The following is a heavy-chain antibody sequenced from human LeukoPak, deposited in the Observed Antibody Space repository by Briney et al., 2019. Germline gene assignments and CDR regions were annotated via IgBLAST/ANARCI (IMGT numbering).Heavy chain of an antibody. CDR3: AKDQGGTVTSFVY. CDR2: ISGSGGST. J-gene: IGHJ4*02. CDR1: GFTFSSYA. D-gene: IGHD4-17*01. V-gene: IGHV3-23*01. Sequence: LGGSLRLSCAASGFTFSSYAMSWVRQAPGKGLEWVSAISGSGGSTYYADSVKGRFTISRDNSKNTLYLQMNSLRAEDTAVYYCAKDQGGTVTSFVYWGQGTLVTVSS.